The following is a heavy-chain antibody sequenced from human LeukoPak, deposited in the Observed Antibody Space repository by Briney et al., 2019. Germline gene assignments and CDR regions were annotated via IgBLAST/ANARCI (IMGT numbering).Heavy chain of an antibody. V-gene: IGHV3-23*01. Sequence: GGSLRLSCAASGFTFSNYAMSWVRQAPGKGLEWVSAISGSGGSTYYADSVKGRFTISRDNSKNTLFLQMNSLRAEDTAVYYCAEEPALMAAQRTCDYWGQGTLVIVSS. CDR2: ISGSGGST. CDR3: AEEPALMAAQRTCDY. D-gene: IGHD5-24*01. CDR1: GFTFSNYA. J-gene: IGHJ4*02.